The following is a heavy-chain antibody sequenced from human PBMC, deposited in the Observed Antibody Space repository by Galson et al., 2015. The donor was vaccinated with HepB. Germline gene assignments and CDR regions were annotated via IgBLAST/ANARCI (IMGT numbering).Heavy chain of an antibody. CDR3: ARTYCSSTSCPRGNYYYYYMDV. CDR1: GYTFTSYG. CDR2: IIPIFGTA. J-gene: IGHJ6*03. D-gene: IGHD2-2*01. V-gene: IGHV1-69*13. Sequence: SVKVSCKASGYTFTSYGISWVRQAPGQGLEWMGGIIPIFGTANYAQKFQGRVTITADESTSTAYMELSSLRSEDTAVYYCARTYCSSTSCPRGNYYYYYMDVWGKGTTVTVSS.